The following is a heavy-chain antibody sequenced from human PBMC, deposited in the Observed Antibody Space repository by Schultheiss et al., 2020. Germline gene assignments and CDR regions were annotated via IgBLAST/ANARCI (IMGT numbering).Heavy chain of an antibody. Sequence: GGSLRLSCAASGFTFSSYEMNWVRQAPGKGLEWVSSISSSSSYIYYADSVKGRFTISRNNSKNTLYLQMNSLRAEDTAVYYCAKDLSSSDPWFDYWGLGTLVTVSS. D-gene: IGHD6-6*01. CDR2: ISSSSSYI. V-gene: IGHV3-21*04. CDR1: GFTFSSYE. J-gene: IGHJ4*02. CDR3: AKDLSSSDPWFDY.